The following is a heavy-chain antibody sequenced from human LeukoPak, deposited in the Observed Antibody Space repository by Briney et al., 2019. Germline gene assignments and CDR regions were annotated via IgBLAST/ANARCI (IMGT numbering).Heavy chain of an antibody. J-gene: IGHJ5*02. D-gene: IGHD3-10*01. Sequence: SETLSLTCTVSGGSISGYYWSWIRQPPGKGLEWIGYIYYSGSTNYNPSLKSRVTISLDTSKNQFSLKLSSVIAADTAVYYCARDHGGWFDPWGQGILVTVSS. V-gene: IGHV4-59*01. CDR1: GGSISGYY. CDR2: IYYSGST. CDR3: ARDHGGWFDP.